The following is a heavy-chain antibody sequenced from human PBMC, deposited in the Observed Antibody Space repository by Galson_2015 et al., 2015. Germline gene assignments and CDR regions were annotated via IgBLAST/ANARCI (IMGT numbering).Heavy chain of an antibody. CDR3: ARDQGVRSTTPQY. J-gene: IGHJ4*02. Sequence: SLRLSCAASGFTFSSYWMSWVRQAPGKGLEWVANIKQDGSEKYYVDSVKGRFTISRDNAKNSLYLQMNSLRAEDTAVYYCARDQGVRSTTPQYWGQGTLVTVSS. CDR1: GFTFSSYW. CDR2: IKQDGSEK. D-gene: IGHD2-15*01. V-gene: IGHV3-7*01.